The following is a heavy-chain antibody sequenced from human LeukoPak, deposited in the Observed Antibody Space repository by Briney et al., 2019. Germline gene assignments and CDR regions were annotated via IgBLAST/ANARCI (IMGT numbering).Heavy chain of an antibody. D-gene: IGHD2-2*01. V-gene: IGHV4-39*01. J-gene: IGHJ4*02. CDR1: GGSISSSSHY. CDR3: ARSRHCSSTSCYSFDY. CDR2: MYYSGST. Sequence: PSETLSLTCTLSGGSISSSSHYWGWIRQPPGKGLEWIGSMYYSGSTYYNPSLKSRVTISVDTSKNQFSLKLSSVTAADTAVYYCARSRHCSSTSCYSFDYWGQGTLVTVSS.